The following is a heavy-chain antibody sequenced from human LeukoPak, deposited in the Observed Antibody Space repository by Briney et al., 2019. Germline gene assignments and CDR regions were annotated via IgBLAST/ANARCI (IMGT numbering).Heavy chain of an antibody. CDR1: GFTFSTHA. Sequence: GGSLRLSCAASGFTFSTHAMSWVRQAPGKGLEWVSAVTSGGSTYNADSVKGRFTISRGDSKNMLYLQMNSLRAEDTAVYYCARGGVGATPFDYWGQGTLVTVSS. V-gene: IGHV3-23*01. D-gene: IGHD1-26*01. CDR2: VTSGGST. J-gene: IGHJ4*02. CDR3: ARGGVGATPFDY.